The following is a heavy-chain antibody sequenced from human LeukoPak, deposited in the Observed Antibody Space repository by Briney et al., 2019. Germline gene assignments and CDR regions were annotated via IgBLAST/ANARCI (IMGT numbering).Heavy chain of an antibody. V-gene: IGHV4-34*01. CDR2: INHSGST. J-gene: IGHJ6*03. D-gene: IGHD6-19*01. CDR3: ARLSSGWPFRYYYYYMDV. Sequence: SETLSLTCAVYGGSFSGYYWSWIRQPPGKGLEWIGEINHSGSTNYNPSLKSQVTISVDTSKNQFSLKLSSVTAADTAVYYCARLSSGWPFRYYYYYMDVWGKGTTVTVSS. CDR1: GGSFSGYY.